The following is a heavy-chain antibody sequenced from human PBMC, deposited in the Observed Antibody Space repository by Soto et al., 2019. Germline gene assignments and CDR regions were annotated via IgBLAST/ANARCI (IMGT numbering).Heavy chain of an antibody. D-gene: IGHD1-26*01. CDR3: VRVTVGATRGFDP. V-gene: IGHV3-7*05. CDR1: GFTFSTYW. CDR2: IKQDGSEK. J-gene: IGHJ5*02. Sequence: DVQVVESGGGLVQPGGSLRLSCAASGFTFSTYWMTWVRQALGKGLEWLANIKQDGSEKNYLESVKGRFTISRDNAENSLYLQMNYLRAEDTAVYYCVRVTVGATRGFDPWGQGTLVTVSS.